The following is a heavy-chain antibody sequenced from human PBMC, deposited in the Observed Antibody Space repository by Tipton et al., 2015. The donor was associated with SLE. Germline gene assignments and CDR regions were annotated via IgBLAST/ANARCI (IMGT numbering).Heavy chain of an antibody. J-gene: IGHJ4*02. CDR2: IRYRGDET. CDR3: AKDGSY. Sequence: QLVQSGGGLVQPGGSLRLSCVASGFTFSSYGMHWVRQAPGKGLEWVAGIRYRGDETYYADSVKGRFTISRDNSQNMLYLQMNSLSVDDTAVYYCAKDGSYWGQGTLVTVSS. CDR1: GFTFSSYG. V-gene: IGHV3-23*04.